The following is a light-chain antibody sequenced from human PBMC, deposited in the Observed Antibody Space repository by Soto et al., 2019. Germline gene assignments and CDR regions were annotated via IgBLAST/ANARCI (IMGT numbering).Light chain of an antibody. J-gene: IGLJ2*01. Sequence: QSALTQPASVSGSPGQSITISCTGNSSDVGGYDYVSWYQQHPGKAPKLMIYDVTTRPSGVSNRFSGSKSGNTASLTISGLQAEDEADYFCCSYTSTSTRVFGGGTKLTVL. CDR1: SSDVGGYDY. CDR3: CSYTSTSTRV. V-gene: IGLV2-14*03. CDR2: DVT.